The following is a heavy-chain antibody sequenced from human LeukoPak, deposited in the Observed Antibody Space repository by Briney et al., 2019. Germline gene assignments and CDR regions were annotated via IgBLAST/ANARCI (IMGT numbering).Heavy chain of an antibody. CDR2: IYYSGST. Sequence: SETLSLTCAVYGGSFSGYYWGWIRQPPGKGLEWIGSIYYSGSTYYNPSLKSRVTISIDTSKNQFSLKLSSVTAADTAVYYCARKSGNYYDSSGYYLIDYWGQGTLVTVSS. CDR3: ARKSGNYYDSSGYYLIDY. D-gene: IGHD3-22*01. CDR1: GGSFSGYY. V-gene: IGHV4-34*01. J-gene: IGHJ4*02.